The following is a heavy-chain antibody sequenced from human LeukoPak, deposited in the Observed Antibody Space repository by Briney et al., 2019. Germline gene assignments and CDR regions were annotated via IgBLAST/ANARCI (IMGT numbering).Heavy chain of an antibody. J-gene: IGHJ4*02. CDR3: ARGLHDYGDSNYYFDQ. D-gene: IGHD4-17*01. Sequence: GGSLRLSCTASGFTFGDDGWSWFRQAPGKGLEWICFIRKKAYGETTEYAASVRGRFTISRDDAKSIAYLQMNSLKTEDTALYHCARGLHDYGDSNYYFDQWGQGTLVTVSS. V-gene: IGHV3-49*03. CDR2: IRKKAYGETT. CDR1: GFTFGDDG.